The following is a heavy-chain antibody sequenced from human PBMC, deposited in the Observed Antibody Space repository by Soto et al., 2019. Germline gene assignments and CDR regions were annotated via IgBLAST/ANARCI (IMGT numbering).Heavy chain of an antibody. CDR1: GFTFSRYG. J-gene: IGHJ4*02. CDR2: ISFDGSKK. Sequence: QVQLVESGGGVVQPGRSLRLSCAASGFTFSRYGMHWVRQAPDKGLEWVAVISFDGSKKYYAESVTGRFTISRDNSKNTLYLQVNSLRAEDTAVYYCAKEAGSVTFDFWGQGTLVTVSS. V-gene: IGHV3-30*18. CDR3: AKEAGSVTFDF. D-gene: IGHD4-4*01.